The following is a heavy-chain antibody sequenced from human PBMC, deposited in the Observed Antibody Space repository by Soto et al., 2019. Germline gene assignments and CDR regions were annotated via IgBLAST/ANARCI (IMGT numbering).Heavy chain of an antibody. V-gene: IGHV4-34*01. Sequence: PSETLSLTCAAYGGSFSGYYCIFIRHPPGKGLEWIGEINHSGSTNYNPSLKSRVTISVDTSKNQFSLKLSSVTAADTAVYYCARGGQSYGPQFDYWGQGTLVTVSS. D-gene: IGHD5-18*01. CDR1: GGSFSGYY. CDR2: INHSGST. CDR3: ARGGQSYGPQFDY. J-gene: IGHJ4*02.